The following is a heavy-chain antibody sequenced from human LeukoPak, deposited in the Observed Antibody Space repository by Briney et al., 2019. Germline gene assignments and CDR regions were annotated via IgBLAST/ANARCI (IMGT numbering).Heavy chain of an antibody. CDR3: ATSPVTTWWFDP. J-gene: IGHJ5*02. CDR1: GGSFSGYY. V-gene: IGHV4-34*01. CDR2: IYHSGST. Sequence: SETLSLTCAVYGGSFSGYYWSWIRQPPGKGLEWIGSIYHSGSTYYNPSLKSRVTIAVETSKNQFSLKLSSVTASDTAVYYCATSPVTTWWFDPWGQGTLVTVSS. D-gene: IGHD4-17*01.